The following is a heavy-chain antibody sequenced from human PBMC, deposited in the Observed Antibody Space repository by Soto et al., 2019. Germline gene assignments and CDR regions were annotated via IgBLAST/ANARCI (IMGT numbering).Heavy chain of an antibody. CDR2: IYSGGST. J-gene: IGHJ6*02. V-gene: IGHV3-53*01. CDR3: ARWTYYYGMDV. CDR1: GFTVSSNY. Sequence: EVQLVESGGGLIQPGGSLRLSCAASGFTVSSNYMTWVRQAPGKGLEWVSIIYSGGSTYYADSVKGRFTISRDNSKNTLYLQMNNLRAEDTAVYYCARWTYYYGMDVWGQGTTVTVSS.